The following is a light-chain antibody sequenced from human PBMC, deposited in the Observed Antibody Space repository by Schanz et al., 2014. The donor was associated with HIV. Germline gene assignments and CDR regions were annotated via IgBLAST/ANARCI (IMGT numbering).Light chain of an antibody. V-gene: IGKV3-11*01. CDR2: GAS. Sequence: TVMTQSPATLSVSPGERATLSCRASQSVSSYLAWYQQKPGQAPRLLIFGASNRATGFPDRFSGSGSGTDFTLTISSLEPEDFAVYYCQQRSNWPPITFGQGTRLEIK. CDR3: QQRSNWPPIT. CDR1: QSVSSY. J-gene: IGKJ5*01.